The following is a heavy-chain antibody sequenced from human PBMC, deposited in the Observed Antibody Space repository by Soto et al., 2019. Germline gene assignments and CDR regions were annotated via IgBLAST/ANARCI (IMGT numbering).Heavy chain of an antibody. Sequence: SDTLSLTYTVSGAAVGSPSYYWCWIRQPPGKGLEWIGSIYYSGNTYYNPSLKSRVTISVDTSKNQFSLKVSSVTAADTAVYYCARGYSGYDFYYYYGMDVWGQGTTVT. CDR2: IYYSGNT. V-gene: IGHV4-39*07. D-gene: IGHD5-12*01. CDR3: ARGYSGYDFYYYYGMDV. J-gene: IGHJ6*02. CDR1: GAAVGSPSYY.